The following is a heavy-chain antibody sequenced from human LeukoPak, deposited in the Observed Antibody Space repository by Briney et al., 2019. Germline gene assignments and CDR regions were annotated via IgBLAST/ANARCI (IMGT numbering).Heavy chain of an antibody. V-gene: IGHV1-58*02. CDR3: AADDLNEGF. CDR1: GFTFTSSA. CDR2: IVVGSGYT. Sequence: GTSVKVSCKASGFTFTSSAMQWVRQARGQRLEWIGWIVVGSGYTNYAQKFQERVTITTDMSTSTAYMELSSLRSENTAVYYCAADDLNEGFWGQGTLVTVSS. J-gene: IGHJ4*02. D-gene: IGHD3/OR15-3a*01.